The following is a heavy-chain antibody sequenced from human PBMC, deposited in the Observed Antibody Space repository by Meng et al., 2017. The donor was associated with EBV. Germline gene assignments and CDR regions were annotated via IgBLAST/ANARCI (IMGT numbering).Heavy chain of an antibody. CDR1: GGSISSSNW. J-gene: IGHJ4*02. CDR2: IYHSGST. Sequence: GQLQESGHGRWKPSGPRSLTAAVSGGSISSSNWWSWVRQPPGKGLEWIGEIYHSGSTNYNPSLKSRVTISVDKSKNQFSLKLSSVTAADTAVYYCARRSLDYYDSSGFDYWGQGTLVTVSS. V-gene: IGHV4-4*02. D-gene: IGHD3-22*01. CDR3: ARRSLDYYDSSGFDY.